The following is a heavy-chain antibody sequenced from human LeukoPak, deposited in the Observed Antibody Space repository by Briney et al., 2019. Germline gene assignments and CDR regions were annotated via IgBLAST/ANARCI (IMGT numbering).Heavy chain of an antibody. CDR2: VNAGNGNT. J-gene: IGHJ4*02. Sequence: ASVKVSCKASGYTFTTDAMHWVRQAPGQRPEWMGWVNAGNGNTKYSERFQGRVTITGDTSASTAYMELNSLTSEDTAVYCCARDEGGRGGSYFYYWGQGTLVTVSS. CDR3: ARDEGGRGGSYFYY. D-gene: IGHD1-26*01. V-gene: IGHV1-3*01. CDR1: GYTFTTDA.